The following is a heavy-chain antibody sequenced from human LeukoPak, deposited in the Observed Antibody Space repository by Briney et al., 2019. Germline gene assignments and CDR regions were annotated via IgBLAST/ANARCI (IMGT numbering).Heavy chain of an antibody. J-gene: IGHJ6*02. D-gene: IGHD3-3*01. CDR2: MNPNSGNT. V-gene: IGHV1-8*01. CDR1: GYTFTSYD. CDR3: ARGSAYDFWSGYPYYYYYGMDV. Sequence: ASVTVSCKASGYTFTSYDINWVRQVTGQGLEWMGWMNPNSGNTGYAQKFQGRVTMTRNTSISTAYMELSSLRSEDTAVYYCARGSAYDFWSGYPYYYYYGMDVWGQGTTVTVSS.